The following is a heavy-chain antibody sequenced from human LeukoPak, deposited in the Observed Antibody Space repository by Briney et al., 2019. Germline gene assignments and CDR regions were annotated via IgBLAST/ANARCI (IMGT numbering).Heavy chain of an antibody. J-gene: IGHJ4*02. Sequence: GGSLRFSCVASGFTFEDYVMHWVRQVPGKGLEWVSLVIWDGDTTYYADSVRGRFTVFRDNSKNSLYLQMNSLRAEDTALYYYAKDISSGYSSGWYYFDYWGQGTLVTVSS. V-gene: IGHV3-43D*03. CDR1: GFTFEDYV. CDR2: VIWDGDTT. D-gene: IGHD6-19*01. CDR3: AKDISSGYSSGWYYFDY.